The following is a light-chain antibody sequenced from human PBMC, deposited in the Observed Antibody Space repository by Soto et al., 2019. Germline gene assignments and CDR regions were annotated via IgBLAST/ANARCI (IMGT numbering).Light chain of an antibody. J-gene: IGKJ5*01. Sequence: EIVLTQSPGTLSLSPGERATLSCRASQSVSSALAWYLQKPGQAPRLLIYDASTRAAGILVRFSGSGSGTDFTLTISSLEPEDFAVYYCQQRSNWPAMITFGQGTRLEIK. CDR3: QQRSNWPAMIT. CDR2: DAS. V-gene: IGKV3-11*01. CDR1: QSVSSA.